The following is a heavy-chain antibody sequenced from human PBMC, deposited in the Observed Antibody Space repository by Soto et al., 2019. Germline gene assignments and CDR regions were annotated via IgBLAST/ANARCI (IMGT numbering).Heavy chain of an antibody. CDR2: IYHSEST. J-gene: IGHJ4*02. CDR1: GGSISSGGYS. CDR3: ARAGGLGAVAVDY. V-gene: IGHV4-30-2*01. Sequence: QLQLQESGSGLVKPSQTLSRTCAVSGGSISSGGYSWSWIRQPPGKGLEWIGYIYHSESTYYNPSLKSRVTISVDRSKNQFSLKLSSVTAADTAVYYCARAGGLGAVAVDYWGQGTLVTVSS. D-gene: IGHD6-19*01.